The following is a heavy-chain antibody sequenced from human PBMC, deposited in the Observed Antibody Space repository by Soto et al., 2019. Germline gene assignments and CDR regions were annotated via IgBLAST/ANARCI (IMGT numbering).Heavy chain of an antibody. CDR1: GYTFTSYA. CDR3: ATARGILGASPNWLDP. V-gene: IGHV1-3*01. CDR2: INAGNGNT. D-gene: IGHD1-26*01. Sequence: ASVKVSCKASGYTFTSYAMHWVRQAPGQRLEWMGWINAGNGNTKYSQKFQGRVTITRDTSASTAYMELSSLRSEDTAVYYCATARGILGASPNWLDPWGQGTLVTVYS. J-gene: IGHJ5*02.